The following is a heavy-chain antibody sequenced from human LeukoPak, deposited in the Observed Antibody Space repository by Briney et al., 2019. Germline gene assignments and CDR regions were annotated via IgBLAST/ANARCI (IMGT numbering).Heavy chain of an antibody. D-gene: IGHD3-3*01. CDR2: IYYSGST. CDR1: GGSISSSSYY. Sequence: KPSETLSLTCTVSGGSISSSSYYWGWIRQPPGKGLEWIGSIYYSGSTYYNPSLKSRVTISVDTSKNQFSLKLSSVTAADTAVYYCARRDWSGPVDYWGQGTLVTVSS. CDR3: ARRDWSGPVDY. V-gene: IGHV4-39*01. J-gene: IGHJ4*02.